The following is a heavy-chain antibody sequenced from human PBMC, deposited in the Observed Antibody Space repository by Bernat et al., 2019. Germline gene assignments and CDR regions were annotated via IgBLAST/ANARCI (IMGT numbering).Heavy chain of an antibody. CDR1: RFTSSSYE. CDR3: VRGGGWYDGVDY. J-gene: IGHJ4*02. Sequence: EVQLVESGGGLVQPGGSLRLSCAASRFTSSSYEMNWVRQAPGKGLGWVSYISSSGSTIYYADSVRGRFTISRDNAKNSLYLQMNSLRAEDTAVYYCVRGGGWYDGVDYWGQGTLVTVSS. V-gene: IGHV3-48*03. D-gene: IGHD3-16*01. CDR2: ISSSGSTI.